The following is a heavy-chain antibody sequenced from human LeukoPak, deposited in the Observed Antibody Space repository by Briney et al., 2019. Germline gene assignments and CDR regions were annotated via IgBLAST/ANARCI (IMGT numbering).Heavy chain of an antibody. Sequence: PSETLSLTCTVSGGSINSYWSWIRQPAGKGLEWIGRISGSGTITYNPALQSRLSISIDTSKNQFSLKLMSVTAEDTAVYYCAKVRSGGSCFDYWGQGTLVTVSS. V-gene: IGHV4-4*07. CDR1: GGSINSY. J-gene: IGHJ4*02. CDR2: ISGSGTI. D-gene: IGHD2-15*01. CDR3: AKVRSGGSCFDY.